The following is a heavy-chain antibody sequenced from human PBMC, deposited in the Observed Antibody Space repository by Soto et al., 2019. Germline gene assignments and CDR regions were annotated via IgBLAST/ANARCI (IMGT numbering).Heavy chain of an antibody. D-gene: IGHD3-16*02. CDR2: IYYSGST. CDR3: ARARYDYVWGSYRYLRYYFDY. Sequence: LSLTCTVSGGSISSGGYYWSWIRQHPGKGLEWIGYIYYSGSTYYNPSLKSRVTISVDTSKNQFSLKLSSVTAADTAVYYCARARYDYVWGSYRYLRYYFDYWGQGTLVTVSS. CDR1: GGSISSGGYY. V-gene: IGHV4-31*03. J-gene: IGHJ4*02.